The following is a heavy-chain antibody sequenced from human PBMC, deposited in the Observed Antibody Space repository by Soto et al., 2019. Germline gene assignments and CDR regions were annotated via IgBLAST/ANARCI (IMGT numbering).Heavy chain of an antibody. V-gene: IGHV3-11*01. Sequence: VQLVESGGGLVQTSGSLRIACVASGFTFSSYYMSWVRQAPGKGLEWVSDISGSGSTIYYADSVKGRFTISRDNAKNSVYLQMNSLRAEDTALYFCAQMSTENYYDPVFSWGQGTLVTVSS. CDR2: ISGSGSTI. J-gene: IGHJ4*02. D-gene: IGHD3-22*01. CDR3: AQMSTENYYDPVFS. CDR1: GFTFSSYY.